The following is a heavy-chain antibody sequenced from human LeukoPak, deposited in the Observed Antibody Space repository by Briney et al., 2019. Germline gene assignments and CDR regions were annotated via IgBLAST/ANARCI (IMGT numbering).Heavy chain of an antibody. CDR3: TRAGGDYVPRDFDI. Sequence: GGSLRLSCTASGFTFGDYAMSWFRQAPGKGLEWVGFIRSKLYGGTTEPAASVKGRFTISRDNSKSIAYLQMNSLKTEDTAVYCCTRAGGDYVPRDFDIWGQGTMVTVSS. CDR2: IRSKLYGGTT. D-gene: IGHD4-17*01. J-gene: IGHJ3*02. CDR1: GFTFGDYA. V-gene: IGHV3-49*03.